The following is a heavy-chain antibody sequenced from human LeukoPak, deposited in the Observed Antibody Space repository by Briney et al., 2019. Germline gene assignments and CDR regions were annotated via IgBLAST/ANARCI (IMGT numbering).Heavy chain of an antibody. CDR1: GGSISSGGYY. Sequence: SETLSLTSTVSGGSISSGGYYWSWIRQHPGKGLEWTGYIYYSGSTYYNPSLKSRVTISVDTSKNQFSLKLSSVTAADTAVYYYARSLLTNFGHWGQGTLVTVSS. D-gene: IGHD3-3*01. CDR3: ARSLLTNFGH. J-gene: IGHJ1*01. CDR2: IYYSGST. V-gene: IGHV4-31*03.